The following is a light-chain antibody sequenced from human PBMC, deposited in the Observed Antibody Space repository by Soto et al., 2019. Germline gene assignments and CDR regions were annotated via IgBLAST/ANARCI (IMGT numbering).Light chain of an antibody. Sequence: DIQMTQSPSSVSASVVDRVTSTCLASQCISTWLAWYQQKPGKAHKVLLYTASSLRSGVPSRFSGSGSGTDFTLTISSLQPEDFATYYCQQGYSFPITFGQGTRLEI. V-gene: IGKV1-12*01. J-gene: IGKJ5*01. CDR3: QQGYSFPIT. CDR1: QCISTW. CDR2: TAS.